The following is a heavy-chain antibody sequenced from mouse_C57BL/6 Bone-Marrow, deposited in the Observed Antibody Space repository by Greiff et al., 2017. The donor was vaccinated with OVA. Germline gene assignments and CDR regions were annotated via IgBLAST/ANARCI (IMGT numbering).Heavy chain of an antibody. CDR2: IYPGGGYT. V-gene: IGHV1-63*01. D-gene: IGHD2-3*01. CDR3: ARSGGGWFFFDY. Sequence: VKLQESGAELVRPGTSVKMSCKASGYTFTNYWIGWAKQRPGHGLEWIGDIYPGGGYTNYNEKFKGKATLTADKSSSTAYMQFSSLTSEDSAIYYCARSGGGWFFFDYWGQGTTLTVSS. CDR1: GYTFTNYW. J-gene: IGHJ2*01.